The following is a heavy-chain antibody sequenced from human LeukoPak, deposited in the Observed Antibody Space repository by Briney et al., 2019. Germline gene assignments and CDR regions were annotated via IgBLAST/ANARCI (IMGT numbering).Heavy chain of an antibody. Sequence: GGSLRLSCVASXSTTFSNRWMTWVRQAPGKGLEWVANIKPDGSDKHYMDSVKGRFTISRDNAKNSLYLQMNSLRVEDTAVYQCIGERGTYWGQGTLVTVSS. CDR2: IKPDGSDK. CDR1: XSTTFSNRW. J-gene: IGHJ4*02. V-gene: IGHV3-7*05. CDR3: IGERGTY. D-gene: IGHD7-27*01.